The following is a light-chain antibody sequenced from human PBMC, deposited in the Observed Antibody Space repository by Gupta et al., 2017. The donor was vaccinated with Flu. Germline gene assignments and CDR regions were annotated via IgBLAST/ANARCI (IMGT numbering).Light chain of an antibody. CDR1: QTISNW. Sequence: SPSTLSASVGDRVTITCRASQTISNWLAWYQQKPGKAPNLLIYKTSTLQSGVPSRFSGSGSGTDFTLTISSLQPDDFATYYCQQYKTIGTFGPGTKVEI. J-gene: IGKJ1*01. CDR3: QQYKTIGT. CDR2: KTS. V-gene: IGKV1-5*03.